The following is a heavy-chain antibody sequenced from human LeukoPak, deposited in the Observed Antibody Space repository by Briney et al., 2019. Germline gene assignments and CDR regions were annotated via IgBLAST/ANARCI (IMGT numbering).Heavy chain of an antibody. D-gene: IGHD3-22*01. CDR3: ARSDYYDSSGYYPYAFDI. Sequence: SDTLSLTCTVSGGSISSHYWSWIRQPPGKGLEWIGYMYYSGSTNYNPSLKSRVTISVDTSKNQFSLKLSSVTAADTAVYYCARSDYYDSSGYYPYAFDIWGQGTMVSVSS. CDR1: GGSISSHY. CDR2: MYYSGST. J-gene: IGHJ3*02. V-gene: IGHV4-59*08.